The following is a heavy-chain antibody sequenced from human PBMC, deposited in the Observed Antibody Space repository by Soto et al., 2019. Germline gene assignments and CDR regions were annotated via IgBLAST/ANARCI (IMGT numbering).Heavy chain of an antibody. CDR2: IRGGGGST. CDR3: AKGDYDILTGYYSYYYYYMDV. CDR1: GFTFSDYA. J-gene: IGHJ6*03. V-gene: IGHV3-23*01. Sequence: PGGSLRLSCAGSGFTFSDYAMNWVRQAPGKGLEWVSAIRGGGGSTHYADSVKGRFTISRDNSKNTVYLQMNSLRTEDTAVYYCAKGDYDILTGYYSYYYYYMDVWGKGTTVTVSS. D-gene: IGHD3-9*01.